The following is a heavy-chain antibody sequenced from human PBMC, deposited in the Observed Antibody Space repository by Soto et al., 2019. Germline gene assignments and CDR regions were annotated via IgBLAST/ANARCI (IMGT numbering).Heavy chain of an antibody. CDR3: AREGIAARRPLDY. Sequence: GGSLRLSCAASGLTFSSYWMSWVRQAPGKGLEWVANIKQDGSEKYYVDSVKGRFTISRDNAKNSLYLQMNSLRAEDTAVYYCAREGIAARRPLDYWGQGTLVTVSS. J-gene: IGHJ4*02. CDR1: GLTFSSYW. CDR2: IKQDGSEK. D-gene: IGHD6-6*01. V-gene: IGHV3-7*01.